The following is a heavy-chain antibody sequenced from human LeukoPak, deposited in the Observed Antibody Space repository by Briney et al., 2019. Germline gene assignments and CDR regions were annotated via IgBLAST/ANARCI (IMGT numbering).Heavy chain of an antibody. CDR1: GFTFSTYS. D-gene: IGHD3-22*01. CDR3: ARDRRSESSGYYYSDY. V-gene: IGHV3-21*01. J-gene: IGHJ4*02. Sequence: GGSLRLSCAASGFTFSTYSMSWVRQAPGKGLEWVSSTSSSSSYISYADSMKGRFTVSRDNAKNSMYLQMNSLRAEDTGVYYCARDRRSESSGYYYSDYWGQGTLVTVSS. CDR2: TSSSSSYI.